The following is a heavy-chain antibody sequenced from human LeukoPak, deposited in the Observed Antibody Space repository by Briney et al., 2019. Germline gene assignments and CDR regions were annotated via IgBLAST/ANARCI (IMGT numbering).Heavy chain of an antibody. D-gene: IGHD6-19*01. CDR1: GFTFSSYA. CDR3: ARDLEKWLVAYYSDY. J-gene: IGHJ4*02. CDR2: ISYDGSNK. V-gene: IGHV3-30*04. Sequence: GSLRLSCAASGFTFSSYAMHWVRQAPGKGLEWVAVISYDGSNKYYADSVKGRFTISRDNSKNTLYLQMNSLRAEDTAVYYCARDLEKWLVAYYSDYWGQGTLVTVSS.